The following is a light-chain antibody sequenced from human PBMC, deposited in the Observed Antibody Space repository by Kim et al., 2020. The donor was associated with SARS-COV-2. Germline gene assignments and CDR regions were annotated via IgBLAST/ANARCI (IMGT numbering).Light chain of an antibody. J-gene: IGKJ4*01. Sequence: SFSPGERATLSCRASQTVDSYLAWYQQKPGQAPKLLIYDTSNRATGIPARFSGSGSGTDFTLTLSSLEPEDFAVYYCQHRSNWPIFGGGTKVDIK. CDR2: DTS. CDR3: QHRSNWPI. CDR1: QTVDSY. V-gene: IGKV3-11*01.